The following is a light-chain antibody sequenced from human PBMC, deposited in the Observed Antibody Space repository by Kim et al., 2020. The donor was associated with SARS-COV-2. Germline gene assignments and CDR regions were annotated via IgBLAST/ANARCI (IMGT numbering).Light chain of an antibody. J-gene: IGKJ4*01. Sequence: AVVEGRVTITRRGQRGISSFLAWQQQKRGKAPQLLFYVASSLQSGVPSRFGGGGSRAEFTLTSSSLQPVDSATYYCQQLKSYPLTFGGGTKVDIK. CDR1: RGISSF. CDR2: VAS. V-gene: IGKV1-9*01. CDR3: QQLKSYPLT.